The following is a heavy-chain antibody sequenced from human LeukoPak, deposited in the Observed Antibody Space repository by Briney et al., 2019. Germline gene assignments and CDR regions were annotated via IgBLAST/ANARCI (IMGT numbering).Heavy chain of an antibody. J-gene: IGHJ4*02. Sequence: GGSLRLSCAGSGFIFNNYAMHWVRQPPGKGLEWVSGISWISGTIDYADSVRGRFTISRDNAKNSLYLQMDSLRVEDTAFYYCAKDNRRHYTSGPNPDSLHWSQGALSPSPQ. CDR2: ISWISGTI. D-gene: IGHD6-19*01. CDR1: GFIFNNYA. V-gene: IGHV3-9*01. CDR3: AKDNRRHYTSGPNPDSLH.